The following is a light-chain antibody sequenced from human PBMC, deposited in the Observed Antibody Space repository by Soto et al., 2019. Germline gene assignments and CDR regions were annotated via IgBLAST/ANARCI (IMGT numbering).Light chain of an antibody. CDR2: RAS. CDR3: QQDNNWPYT. CDR1: QSISDW. V-gene: IGKV1-5*03. Sequence: DIQMTQSPSTLSASIGDRVTITCRASQSISDWLAWYQQEPGKAPKLLIHRASNIESGVPSTFSGTGSGTEFTLTISTLQPDDVATYYCQQDNNWPYTFGQGTKLEIK. J-gene: IGKJ2*01.